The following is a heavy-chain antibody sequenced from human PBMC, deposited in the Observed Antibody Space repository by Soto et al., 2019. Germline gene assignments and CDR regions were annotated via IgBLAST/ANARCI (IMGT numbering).Heavy chain of an antibody. CDR2: IYYSGST. CDR1: GGSISSGGYY. D-gene: IGHD2-15*01. V-gene: IGHV4-31*03. CDR3: ARETPALGDAFDI. Sequence: QVQLQESGPGLVKPSQTLSLTCTVSGGSISSGGYYWSWIRQHPGKGLEWIGYIYYSGSTYYNPSLQSRVTISVDTSKNQFSLKLSSVTAADTAVYYCARETPALGDAFDIWGQGTMVTVSS. J-gene: IGHJ3*02.